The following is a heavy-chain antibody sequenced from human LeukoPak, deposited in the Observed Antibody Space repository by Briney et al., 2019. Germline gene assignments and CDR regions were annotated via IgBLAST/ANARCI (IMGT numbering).Heavy chain of an antibody. CDR2: IYYSGST. V-gene: IGHV4-59*01. J-gene: IGHJ4*02. CDR3: ARGDVGYCSSTSCHYFDY. CDR1: GGSISSYY. D-gene: IGHD2-2*01. Sequence: SETLSLTCTVSGGSISSYYWSRIRQPPGKGLEWIGYIYYSGSTNYNPSLKSRVTISVDTSKNQFSLKLSSVTAADTAVYYCARGDVGYCSSTSCHYFDYWGQGTLVTVSS.